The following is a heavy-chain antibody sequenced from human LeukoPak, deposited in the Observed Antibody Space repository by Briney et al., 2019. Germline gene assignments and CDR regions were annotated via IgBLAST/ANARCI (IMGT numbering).Heavy chain of an antibody. Sequence: ASVKVSCKASGYTFTGYYMHWVRQAPGQGLEWMGWINPNSGGTNYAQKFQGRVTMTRDTSISTAYMELSRLRSDDTAVYYCARDQVYRSSWGHDAFDMWGQGTMVTVSS. CDR1: GYTFTGYY. V-gene: IGHV1-2*02. CDR2: INPNSGGT. D-gene: IGHD6-13*01. J-gene: IGHJ3*02. CDR3: ARDQVYRSSWGHDAFDM.